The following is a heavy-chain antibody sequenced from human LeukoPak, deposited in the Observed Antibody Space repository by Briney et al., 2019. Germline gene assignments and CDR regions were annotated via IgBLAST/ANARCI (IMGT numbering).Heavy chain of an antibody. D-gene: IGHD3/OR15-3a*01. V-gene: IGHV3-30*02. CDR1: GFTFSSYG. J-gene: IGHJ4*02. CDR3: AKYAGTGPYFDY. Sequence: GGSLRLSCAASGFTFSSYGMHWVRQTPGKGLEWVAFIRYDGSNKYYADSVKGRFTISRDNSKNTLYLQMNSLRAEDTAVYYCAKYAGTGPYFDYWGQGTLVTVSS. CDR2: IRYDGSNK.